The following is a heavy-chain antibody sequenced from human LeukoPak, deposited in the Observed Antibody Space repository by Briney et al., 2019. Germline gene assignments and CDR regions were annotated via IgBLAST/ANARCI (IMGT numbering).Heavy chain of an antibody. Sequence: GGSLRLSCAASGFTFSSYSMNWVRQAPGKGLEWVSSISSSSSYIYYADSVKGRFTISRDNSKNTLYLQMNSLRAEDTAVYYCAKDRDYYDSSGYYYSPYFDYWGQGTLVTVSS. V-gene: IGHV3-21*04. CDR1: GFTFSSYS. CDR2: ISSSSSYI. J-gene: IGHJ4*02. CDR3: AKDRDYYDSSGYYYSPYFDY. D-gene: IGHD3-22*01.